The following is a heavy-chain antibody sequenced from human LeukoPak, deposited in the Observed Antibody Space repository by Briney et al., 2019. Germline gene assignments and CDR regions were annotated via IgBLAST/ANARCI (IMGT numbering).Heavy chain of an antibody. CDR3: ARGTSYYFDR. CDR1: GYMFTNYW. V-gene: IGHV5-51*01. CDR2: IYSGDSDV. Sequence: GESLKISCKGSGYMFTNYWIGWVRQMPGEGLEWMGIIYSGDSDVRYSPSFQGQVTISADTSISTAYLQWTSLKASDSAMYFCARGTSYYFDRWGQGTLVTVSS. D-gene: IGHD1-1*01. J-gene: IGHJ4*02.